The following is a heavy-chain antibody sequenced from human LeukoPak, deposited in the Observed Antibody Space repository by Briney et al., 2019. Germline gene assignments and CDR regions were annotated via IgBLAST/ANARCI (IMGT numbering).Heavy chain of an antibody. CDR1: GGTFSSYA. D-gene: IGHD6-13*01. J-gene: IGHJ4*02. CDR2: LIPILGIA. V-gene: IGHV1-69*04. CDR3: ARGGAAAAGRDLDY. Sequence: SVTVSCKASGGTFSSYAISWVRQAPGQGLEWMGRLIPILGIANYAQKFQGRVTITADKSTSTAYMELSSLRSEDTAVYYCARGGAAAAGRDLDYWGQGTLVTVSS.